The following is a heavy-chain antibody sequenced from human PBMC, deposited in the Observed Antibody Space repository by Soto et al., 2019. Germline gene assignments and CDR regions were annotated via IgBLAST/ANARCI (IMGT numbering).Heavy chain of an antibody. Sequence: EVQLVESGGGLVQPGGSLRLSCAASGFTLSDHYLDWVRQAPGKGLEWVGRSRNRVKSFTTSYAASVRGRFTFSIDDSTNSLYLQMNSLKTDDTAVYYCARTSTPDSTGYDYGGQGTLVTVSS. V-gene: IGHV3-72*01. CDR3: ARTSTPDSTGYDY. CDR1: GFTLSDHY. CDR2: SRNRVKSFTT. J-gene: IGHJ4*02. D-gene: IGHD3-3*01.